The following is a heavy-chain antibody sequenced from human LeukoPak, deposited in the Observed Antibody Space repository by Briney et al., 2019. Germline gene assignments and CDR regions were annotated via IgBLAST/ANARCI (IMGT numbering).Heavy chain of an antibody. D-gene: IGHD5-24*01. Sequence: GGSLTLSCAASGFTFSSYWMSWVRQAPGKGLEWVANIKQDGSEKYYVDSVKGRFTISRDNAKNSLYLQMNSLRAEDTAVYYCARHRDGYNRPLDYWGQGTLVTVSS. CDR2: IKQDGSEK. CDR3: ARHRDGYNRPLDY. J-gene: IGHJ4*02. V-gene: IGHV3-7*02. CDR1: GFTFSSYW.